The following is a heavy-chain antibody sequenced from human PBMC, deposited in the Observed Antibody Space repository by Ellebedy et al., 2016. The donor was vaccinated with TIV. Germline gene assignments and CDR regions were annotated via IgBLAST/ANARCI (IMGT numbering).Heavy chain of an antibody. Sequence: ASVKVSCKASGYSFTTLYLHWVRQAPGQGLEWIGFINPSAGSTSYTQKFRGRVTMTRDTSTSTVYMELSSLGSEDTAVYYCARNSGGGLDYWGQGTLVTVSS. CDR2: INPSAGST. J-gene: IGHJ4*02. V-gene: IGHV1-46*01. CDR1: GYSFTTLY. D-gene: IGHD1-26*01. CDR3: ARNSGGGLDY.